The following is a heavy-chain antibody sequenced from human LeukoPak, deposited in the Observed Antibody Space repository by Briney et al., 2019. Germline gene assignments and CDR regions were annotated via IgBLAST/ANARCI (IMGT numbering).Heavy chain of an antibody. Sequence: SCKASGYTFTNYYMHWVRQAPGKGLEWVAFIRYDGSNKYYADSVKGRFTISRDNSKNTLYLQMNSLRAEDTAVYYCAKDIVVVPGAFDIWGQGTMVTVSS. CDR1: GYTFTNYY. J-gene: IGHJ3*02. CDR2: IRYDGSNK. CDR3: AKDIVVVPGAFDI. D-gene: IGHD2-15*01. V-gene: IGHV3-30*02.